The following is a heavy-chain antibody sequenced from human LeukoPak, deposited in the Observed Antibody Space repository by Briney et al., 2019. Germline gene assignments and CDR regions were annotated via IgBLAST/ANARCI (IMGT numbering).Heavy chain of an antibody. Sequence: GGSLRLSCAASGFTFSNYAMHWVRQAPGKGLEWVSYISSSSSTIYYADSVKGRFTISRDNAKNSVYLQMNSLRDEDTAVYYCARDPPQWDSPIDYWGQGTLVTVSS. CDR2: ISSSSSTI. V-gene: IGHV3-48*02. CDR3: ARDPPQWDSPIDY. CDR1: GFTFSNYA. D-gene: IGHD1-26*01. J-gene: IGHJ4*02.